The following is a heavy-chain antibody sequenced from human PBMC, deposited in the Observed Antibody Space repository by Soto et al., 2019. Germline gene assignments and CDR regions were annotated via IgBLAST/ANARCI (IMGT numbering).Heavy chain of an antibody. CDR1: GFTFISYS. CDR2: ITSRSSYI. Sequence: EVQLVESGGGLVKPGGSLRLSCAASGFTFISYSMNWVRQVPGRGLEWVSSITSRSSYIYYADSVKGRFTISRDNAKNSLFLQMHSLRAEDTAVYYCARAPTYYFGSGSYLDYWGQGTLVTVSP. V-gene: IGHV3-21*01. D-gene: IGHD3-10*01. CDR3: ARAPTYYFGSGSYLDY. J-gene: IGHJ4*02.